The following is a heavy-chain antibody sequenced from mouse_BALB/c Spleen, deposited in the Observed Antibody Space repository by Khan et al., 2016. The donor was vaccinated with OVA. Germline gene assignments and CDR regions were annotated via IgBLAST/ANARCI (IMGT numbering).Heavy chain of an antibody. V-gene: IGHV1-4*01. D-gene: IGHD2-14*01. CDR2: INPSNNYT. CDR3: VREGSYHRSDGWFAY. CDR1: GYTFTSYT. Sequence: QVQLKESGAELARPGASVRMSCKASGYTFTSYTMHWVRQRPGQAPEWIGHINPSNNYTNYNPNFKVKATMTVDKSSSAAYLQLSSLTSEDSAVYYGVREGSYHRSDGWFAYWGQGTMVTVSA. J-gene: IGHJ3*01.